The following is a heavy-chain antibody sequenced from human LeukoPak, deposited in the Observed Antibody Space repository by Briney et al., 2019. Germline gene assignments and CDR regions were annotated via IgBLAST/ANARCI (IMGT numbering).Heavy chain of an antibody. CDR1: GFTFSSYA. Sequence: AGGSLRLSCAASGFTFSSYAMSWVRQAPGKGLEWVSAISGSGGSTYYADSVKGRFTISRDNSKNSLYLQMNSLRAEDTAVYYCARYTAMGDFDYWGQGTLVTVSS. CDR2: ISGSGGST. V-gene: IGHV3-23*01. CDR3: ARYTAMGDFDY. J-gene: IGHJ4*02. D-gene: IGHD5-18*01.